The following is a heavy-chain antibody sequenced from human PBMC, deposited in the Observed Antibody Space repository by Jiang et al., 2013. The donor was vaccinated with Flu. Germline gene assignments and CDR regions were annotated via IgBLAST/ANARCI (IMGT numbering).Heavy chain of an antibody. CDR2: SRDKGNSYTT. J-gene: IGHJ4*02. CDR1: GFSSVTTT. Sequence: SGFSSVTTTWTGSGQASQGRDVEWVGRSRDKGNSYTTEYAASVKGRFTISRDDSKNSLYLQLNSLKIEDTAVYFCARPRGASYDSSYFDYWGQGTLVTVSS. D-gene: IGHD3-22*01. V-gene: IGHV3-72*01. CDR3: ARPRGASYDSSYFDY.